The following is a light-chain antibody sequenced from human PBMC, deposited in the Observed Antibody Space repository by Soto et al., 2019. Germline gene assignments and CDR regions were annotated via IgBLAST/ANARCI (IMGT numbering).Light chain of an antibody. CDR3: QSYDSSLSAYV. Sequence: QSVLTQPPSVSGAPGQRVTISCTGSSSNIGARFDVHWYQQLPGSAPKLLIYSNNNRPSGDPDRFSVSRSATSASLAITGVQTADEADYYCQSYDSSLSAYVFGTATKLTVL. CDR1: SSNIGARFD. V-gene: IGLV1-40*01. CDR2: SNN. J-gene: IGLJ1*01.